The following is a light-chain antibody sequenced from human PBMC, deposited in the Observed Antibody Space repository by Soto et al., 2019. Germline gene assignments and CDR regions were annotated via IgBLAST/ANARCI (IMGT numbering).Light chain of an antibody. Sequence: EVVLTQSPATLSVSPGERATLSCRASQSINTNLAWFQQKPGRAPRLLIFGASTRATDIPARFSGSGSGTDFTLTISRLEPEDFAVYYCQQYGRSPFTFGPGTKVDIK. CDR3: QQYGRSPFT. CDR1: QSINTN. J-gene: IGKJ3*01. V-gene: IGKV3-20*01. CDR2: GAS.